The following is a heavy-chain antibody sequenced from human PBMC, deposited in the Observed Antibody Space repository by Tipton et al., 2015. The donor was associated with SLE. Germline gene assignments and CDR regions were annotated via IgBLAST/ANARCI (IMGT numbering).Heavy chain of an antibody. CDR1: GGSISGHY. D-gene: IGHD6-19*01. CDR3: ARGPEQWLVNPHYFDY. Sequence: LRLSCTVSGGSISGHYWSWIRQPPDQGLEWIGYIYYNGSTDYNPSLKSRVTMSVDTSKNQFSLKLSSVTAADTAVYYCARGPEQWLVNPHYFDYWGQGTLVTVSS. CDR2: IYYNGST. J-gene: IGHJ4*02. V-gene: IGHV4-59*08.